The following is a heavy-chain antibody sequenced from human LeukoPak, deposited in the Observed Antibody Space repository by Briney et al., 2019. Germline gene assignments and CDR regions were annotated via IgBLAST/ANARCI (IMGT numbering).Heavy chain of an antibody. CDR1: GYTFTSYY. CDR2: INPSGGST. CDR3: ARDLVEWLVPWGSLGYYYYGMDV. J-gene: IGHJ6*02. Sequence: ASVKVSCKASGYTFTSYYMHWVRQAPGQGLEWMGIINPSGGSTSYAQKFQGRVTMTRDTSTSTVYMELSSLRSEDTAVYYCARDLVEWLVPWGSLGYYYYGMDVWGQGTTVTVSS. V-gene: IGHV1-46*01. D-gene: IGHD6-19*01.